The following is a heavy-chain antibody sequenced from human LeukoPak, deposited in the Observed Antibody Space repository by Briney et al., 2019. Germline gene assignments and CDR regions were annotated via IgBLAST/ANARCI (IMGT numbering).Heavy chain of an antibody. V-gene: IGHV3-11*01. CDR1: GFTFSDYY. CDR3: ATDAYSGPGY. Sequence: PGGSLRLSCAASGFTFSDYYMSWIRQAPGKGLEWVSYITSGGTIYYADFVKGRFTISRDNAKNSLYLQMNSLRAEDTAVYYCATDAYSGPGYWGQGTLVTVSS. CDR2: ITSGGTI. J-gene: IGHJ4*02. D-gene: IGHD6-13*01.